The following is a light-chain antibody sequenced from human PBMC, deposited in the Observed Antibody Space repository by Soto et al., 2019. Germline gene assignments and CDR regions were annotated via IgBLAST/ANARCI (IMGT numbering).Light chain of an antibody. CDR2: GVS. Sequence: IVLTQSPGTLSLSPGERATLSCRASQALQRSFLAWYQHKPGQSPRLLISGVSSRAAGVPDRFSGSGSGTDFTLTISRLKPQGSAVYFCQQYDHSPRTFGQGTKVEI. CDR1: QALQRSF. J-gene: IGKJ1*01. CDR3: QQYDHSPRT. V-gene: IGKV3-20*01.